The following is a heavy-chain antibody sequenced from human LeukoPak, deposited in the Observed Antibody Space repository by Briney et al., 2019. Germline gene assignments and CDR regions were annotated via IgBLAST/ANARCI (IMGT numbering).Heavy chain of an antibody. Sequence: GGSLRLSCAASGFTFSSYWMHWVRQAPGKGLVWVSRINSDGSSTSYADSVKGRFTTSRDNAKNTLYLQMNSLRAEDTAVYYCARGAVAGIGAFDIWGQGTMVTVSS. V-gene: IGHV3-74*01. J-gene: IGHJ3*02. CDR1: GFTFSSYW. CDR3: ARGAVAGIGAFDI. D-gene: IGHD6-19*01. CDR2: INSDGSST.